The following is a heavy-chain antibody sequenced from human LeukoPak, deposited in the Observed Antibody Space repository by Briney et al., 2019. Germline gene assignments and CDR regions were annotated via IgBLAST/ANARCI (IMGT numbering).Heavy chain of an antibody. D-gene: IGHD3-16*01. Sequence: ASVTLSFKSSGHTFTDYYIHWVQQAPGKGLAWMGRIDPEDGEIIYAEKFQGRVTITADTSTDTAYMSLSSLRPEDTAVYYCATDSFGGDWFDPWGQGTLVTVSS. CDR3: ATDSFGGDWFDP. CDR2: IDPEDGEI. J-gene: IGHJ5*02. CDR1: GHTFTDYY. V-gene: IGHV1-69-2*01.